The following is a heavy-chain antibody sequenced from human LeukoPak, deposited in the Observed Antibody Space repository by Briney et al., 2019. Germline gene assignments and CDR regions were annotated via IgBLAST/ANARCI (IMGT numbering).Heavy chain of an antibody. Sequence: SVKVSRKASGVTFSSYVISWVRQAPAQGLEWMGGSIPIFGTAKYAQKFQGRITITADESTSTAYMELSSLRYEDTAVYYCARDRRMRTMITGYFDYWGQGTLVTVSS. CDR1: GVTFSSYV. CDR3: ARDRRMRTMITGYFDY. V-gene: IGHV1-69*13. J-gene: IGHJ4*02. CDR2: SIPIFGTA. D-gene: IGHD3-22*01.